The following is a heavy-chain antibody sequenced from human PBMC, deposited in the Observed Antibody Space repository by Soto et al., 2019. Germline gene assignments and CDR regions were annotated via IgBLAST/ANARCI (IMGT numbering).Heavy chain of an antibody. J-gene: IGHJ6*02. V-gene: IGHV1-69*12. CDR1: GGTFSSYA. Sequence: QVQLVQSGAEVKKPGSSVKVSCKASGGTFSSYAISWVRQAPGQGLEWMGGLTPIFGTANYAQKFQGRVTITADESTSTAYMELSSLRSEDTAVDYCARDRSTVLMVYAGNDYGMDVWGQGTTVTVSS. D-gene: IGHD2-8*01. CDR2: LTPIFGTA. CDR3: ARDRSTVLMVYAGNDYGMDV.